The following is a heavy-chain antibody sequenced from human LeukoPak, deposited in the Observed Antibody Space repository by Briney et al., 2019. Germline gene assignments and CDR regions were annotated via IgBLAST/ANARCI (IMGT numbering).Heavy chain of an antibody. CDR3: ASDMTTAD. Sequence: GGSLRLSCAASGFTFSSYAMHWVRQAPGKGLEWVAVISYDGSNKYYADSVKGRFTISRDNSKNTLYLQMNSLRDEDTAVYYCASDMTTADWGQGTLVTVSS. V-gene: IGHV3-30*04. J-gene: IGHJ4*02. CDR2: ISYDGSNK. CDR1: GFTFSSYA. D-gene: IGHD4-17*01.